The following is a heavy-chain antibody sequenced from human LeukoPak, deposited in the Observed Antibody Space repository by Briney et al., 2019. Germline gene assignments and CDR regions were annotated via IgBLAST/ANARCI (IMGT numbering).Heavy chain of an antibody. CDR1: GFTFSSYW. CDR3: ARDIEAAGLFLDY. Sequence: PGGSLRLSCAASGFTFSSYWMSWVRQAPGKGLEWEANMKYDGSEKYYVDSVKGRFTISRDNAKNSLYLQMNSLRAEDTAAYYCARDIEAAGLFLDYWGQGTLVTVSS. D-gene: IGHD6-13*01. V-gene: IGHV3-7*01. J-gene: IGHJ4*02. CDR2: MKYDGSEK.